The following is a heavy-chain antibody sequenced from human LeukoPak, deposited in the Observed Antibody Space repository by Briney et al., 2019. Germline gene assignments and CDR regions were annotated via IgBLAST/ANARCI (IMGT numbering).Heavy chain of an antibody. Sequence: ASVKVSCKASGYTFTSYYMHWVRQAPGQGLEWMGIINPSGGSTSYAQKFQGRVTMTRDMSTSTVYMELSSLRSEDTAVYYCARGGHSGSRYYYYYYMDVWGKGTTVTISS. J-gene: IGHJ6*03. CDR1: GYTFTSYY. V-gene: IGHV1-46*01. CDR2: INPSGGST. CDR3: ARGGHSGSRYYYYYYMDV. D-gene: IGHD1-26*01.